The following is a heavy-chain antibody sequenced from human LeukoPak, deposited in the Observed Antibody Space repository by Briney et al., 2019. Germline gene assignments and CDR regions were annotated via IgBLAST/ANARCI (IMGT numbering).Heavy chain of an antibody. CDR1: GGSISSSSYY. CDR2: IYYSGST. J-gene: IGHJ4*02. V-gene: IGHV4-39*07. CDR3: ARGGRYYRILYYFDY. Sequence: SETLSLTCTVSGGSISSSSYYWGWIRQPPGKGLEWIGSIYYSGSTYYNPSLKSRVTISVDTSKNQFSLKLSSVTAADTAVYYCARGGRYYRILYYFDYWGQGTLVTVSS. D-gene: IGHD1-14*01.